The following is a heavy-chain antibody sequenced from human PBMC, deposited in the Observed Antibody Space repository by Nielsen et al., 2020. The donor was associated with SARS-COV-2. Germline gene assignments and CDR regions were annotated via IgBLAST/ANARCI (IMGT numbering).Heavy chain of an antibody. CDR1: GGSISSYY. CDR2: IYYSGST. CDR3: ARGALDSYFDY. D-gene: IGHD3/OR15-3a*01. J-gene: IGHJ4*02. V-gene: IGHV4-59*01. Sequence: SETLSLTCTVSGGSISSYYWSWIRQPPGKGLEWIGYIYYSGSTNYNPSLKSRVTISVDTSKNQFSLKPSSVTAADTAVYYCARGALDSYFDYWGQGTLVTVSS.